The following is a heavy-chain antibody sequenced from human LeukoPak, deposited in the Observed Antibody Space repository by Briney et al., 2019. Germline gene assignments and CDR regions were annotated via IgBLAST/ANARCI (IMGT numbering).Heavy chain of an antibody. D-gene: IGHD1/OR15-1a*01. V-gene: IGHV3-74*01. CDR1: GFTLTSDK. Sequence: GGSLRLSCAVSGFTLTSDKMHWVHQAPGKGLVWVSRFDTDGSSTTYADSVRGRFTISRDNAKNTLYLQMNSLRAEDTAVYYCARGSSYWNNAFDIWGQGTMVTVSS. CDR3: ARGSSYWNNAFDI. CDR2: FDTDGSST. J-gene: IGHJ3*02.